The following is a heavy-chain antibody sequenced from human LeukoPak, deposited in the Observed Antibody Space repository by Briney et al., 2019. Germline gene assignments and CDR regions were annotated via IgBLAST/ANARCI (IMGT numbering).Heavy chain of an antibody. J-gene: IGHJ6*03. CDR1: GYRFSIYW. D-gene: IGHD6-6*01. Sequence: GDSLKISCEGSGYRFSIYWIGWVRQMPGKGLEWLGIIYPDDSDTRYSPSFQGQVTISADKSINTAYLQWSSLKASDTAMYYCARQRSIAARPGYYYMDVWGKGTTVIVSS. CDR2: IYPDDSDT. CDR3: ARQRSIAARPGYYYMDV. V-gene: IGHV5-51*01.